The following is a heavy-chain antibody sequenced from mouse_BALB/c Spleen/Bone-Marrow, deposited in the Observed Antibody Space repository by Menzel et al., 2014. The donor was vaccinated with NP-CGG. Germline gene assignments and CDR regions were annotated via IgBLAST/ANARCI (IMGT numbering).Heavy chain of an antibody. CDR1: GYSITSGYF. J-gene: IGHJ1*01. CDR2: ISFDGSN. D-gene: IGHD2-1*01. Sequence: EVKLLESGPGLVKPSQSLSLTCSVTGYSITSGYFWNLIRQFPGNKLEWMGYISFDGSNNYNPSLKDRVSITRDTSKNQFFLMLNSVTTEDTSPYYCARDRGSYYYGNYVKYFDVWGAGTTVTVSS. CDR3: ARDRGSYYYGNYVKYFDV. V-gene: IGHV3-6*02.